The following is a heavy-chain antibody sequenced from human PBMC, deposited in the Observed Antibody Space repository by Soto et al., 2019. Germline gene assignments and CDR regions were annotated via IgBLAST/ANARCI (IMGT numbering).Heavy chain of an antibody. CDR1: GASISGFY. CDR2: IYATGTT. Sequence: SETLSLTCTVSGASISGFYWSWIRKSAGKGLEWIGRIYATGTTDYNPSLKSRVMMSVDTSKKQFSLKLRSVTAADTAIYYCVRDGTKTLRDWFDPWGQGIWVTVSS. V-gene: IGHV4-4*07. J-gene: IGHJ5*02. CDR3: VRDGTKTLRDWFDP. D-gene: IGHD1-1*01.